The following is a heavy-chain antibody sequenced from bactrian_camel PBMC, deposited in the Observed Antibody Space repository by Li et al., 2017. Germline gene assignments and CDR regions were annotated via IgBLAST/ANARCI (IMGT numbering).Heavy chain of an antibody. D-gene: IGHD5*01. Sequence: VQLVESGGGLVQPGGSLRLSCAASGFTFDDYAMGWIRQAPGKGLEWVSTLYRDGSKTWYADSVKGRFTLSRDKAANTVSLQMNSLKSEDTALYYCAGTRDSQIENCARVRPTCVVGVCPNYWGQGTQVTVS. CDR2: LYRDGSKT. J-gene: IGHJ4*01. CDR3: AGTRDSQIENCARVRPTCVVGVCPNY. CDR1: GFTFDDYA. V-gene: IGHV3-1*01.